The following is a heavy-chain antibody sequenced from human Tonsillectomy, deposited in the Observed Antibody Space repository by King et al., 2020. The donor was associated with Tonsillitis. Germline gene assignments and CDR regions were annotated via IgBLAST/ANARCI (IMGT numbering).Heavy chain of an antibody. CDR3: ARDKRVPNYLLDY. D-gene: IGHD2-2*01. V-gene: IGHV3-33*08. J-gene: IGHJ4*02. CDR2: IWYDGTNK. CDR1: GFTFSSYG. Sequence: QVQLVESGGGVVQPGRSLRLSCAASGFTFSSYGMHWVRQAPGKGLEWVAIIWYDGTNKDYADSVKGRFTISRDNSKNTVYLQMNRLRAEDTAVYYCARDKRVPNYLLDYWGQGALVTVSS.